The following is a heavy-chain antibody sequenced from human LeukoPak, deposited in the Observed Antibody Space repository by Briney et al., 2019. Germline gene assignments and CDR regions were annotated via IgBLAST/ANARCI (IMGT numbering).Heavy chain of an antibody. V-gene: IGHV4-59*01. J-gene: IGHJ4*02. D-gene: IGHD3-10*01. Sequence: PSETLSLTCTVSGGSISNCYWSWIRRPPGKGLEWIGYIYYSGSTNYNPSLKSRVTISVDTSKNQFSLKLSSVTAADTAVYYCARGGYYGSGSYLVDYWGQGTLVTVSS. CDR2: IYYSGST. CDR1: GGSISNCY. CDR3: ARGGYYGSGSYLVDY.